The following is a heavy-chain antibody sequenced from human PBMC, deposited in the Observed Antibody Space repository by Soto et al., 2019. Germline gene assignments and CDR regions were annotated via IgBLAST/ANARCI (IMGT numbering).Heavy chain of an antibody. CDR3: AKDSLRGGEDYYYYMDV. V-gene: IGHV3-30*18. J-gene: IGHJ6*03. D-gene: IGHD5-12*01. Sequence: VQLVESGGGVVQPGRSLRLSCAASGFTFSSYGMHWVRQAPGKGLEWVAVISYDGSNKYYADSVKGRFTISRDNSKNTLYLQMNSLRAEDTAVYYCAKDSLRGGEDYYYYMDVWGKGTTVTVSS. CDR1: GFTFSSYG. CDR2: ISYDGSNK.